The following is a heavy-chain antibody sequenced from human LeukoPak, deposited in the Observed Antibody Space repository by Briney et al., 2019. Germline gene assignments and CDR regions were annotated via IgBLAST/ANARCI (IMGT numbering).Heavy chain of an antibody. D-gene: IGHD3-3*01. CDR3: AGDYDFWSGPRGAGWFDP. CDR1: GGSISSGTYY. J-gene: IGHJ5*02. CDR2: NYTSGST. V-gene: IGHV4-61*02. Sequence: SQTLSLTCTVSGGSISSGTYYWSWIRQPAGKGLEWIGRNYTSGSTNYNPSLKSRVTMSVDTSKNQFSLKLSSVTAADTAVYYCAGDYDFWSGPRGAGWFDPWGQGTLVTVSS.